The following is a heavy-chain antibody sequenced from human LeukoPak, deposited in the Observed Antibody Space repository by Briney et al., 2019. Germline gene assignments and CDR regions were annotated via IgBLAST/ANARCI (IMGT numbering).Heavy chain of an antibody. V-gene: IGHV1-2*02. CDR3: ARGSYCGGDCPDS. J-gene: IGHJ4*02. D-gene: IGHD2-21*02. CDR2: INPKSGVT. Sequence: ASVKVSCKASGYTFTGYYLHWVRQAPGQGLEWMGWINPKSGVTNYAQRFQGRVTMTRDTSISTAYMELSSLRFDDTAVYYCARGSYCGGDCPDSWGQGTLVTVSS. CDR1: GYTFTGYY.